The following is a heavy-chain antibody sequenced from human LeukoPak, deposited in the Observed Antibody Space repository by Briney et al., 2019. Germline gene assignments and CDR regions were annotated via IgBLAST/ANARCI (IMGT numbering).Heavy chain of an antibody. CDR3: ARDPMYNNRWWSGFDY. J-gene: IGHJ4*02. CDR2: IYYSGST. V-gene: IGHV4-39*02. D-gene: IGHD6-13*01. CDR1: GXSISSIINY. Sequence: SETLSLTCTVSGXSISSIINYWGWIRQPPGKGREWIGTIYYSGSTYYNVSLKSRVTISVDTSRNQFSLKLSSVTAVDTAVYYCARDPMYNNRWWSGFDYWGQGTLVTVSS.